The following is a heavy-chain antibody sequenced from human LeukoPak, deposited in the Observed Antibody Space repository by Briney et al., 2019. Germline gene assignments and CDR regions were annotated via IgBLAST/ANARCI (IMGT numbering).Heavy chain of an antibody. J-gene: IGHJ4*02. CDR1: GFTFNSYG. V-gene: IGHV3-30*02. Sequence: AGGSLRLSCAASGFTFNSYGMHWVRQAPGKGLEWVAFIRYDGSNKYYADSVKGRFTISRDNSKNTLYLQMNSLRAEDTAVYYCAKDLWQWLDDGGGVDYWGQGTLVTVSS. D-gene: IGHD6-19*01. CDR3: AKDLWQWLDDGGGVDY. CDR2: IRYDGSNK.